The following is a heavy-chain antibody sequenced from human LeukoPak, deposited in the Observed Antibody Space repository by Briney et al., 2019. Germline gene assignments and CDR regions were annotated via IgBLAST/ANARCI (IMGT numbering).Heavy chain of an antibody. CDR2: IYSNNTT. J-gene: IGHJ4*02. Sequence: QPGGSLRLSCAVSGFNFSHYYMSWVRQAPGKGLEWVSVIYSNNTTYYADAVKGRFTIPRGNSNSTLYLQMNNLRVDDTAVYYCARASWGYDFDSWGLGTLVAVSS. D-gene: IGHD7-27*01. V-gene: IGHV3-53*01. CDR3: ARASWGYDFDS. CDR1: GFNFSHYY.